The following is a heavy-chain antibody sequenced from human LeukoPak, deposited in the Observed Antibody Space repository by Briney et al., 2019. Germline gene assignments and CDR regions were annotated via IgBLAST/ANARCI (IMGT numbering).Heavy chain of an antibody. D-gene: IGHD2-8*01. CDR2: IYYGGTT. CDR3: ARHKMGTNRLYYSDY. J-gene: IGHJ4*02. V-gene: IGHV4-39*01. Sequence: PSETLSLTCIVSGGSISSSTYYWGWIRQPPGKGLEWIGTIYYGGTTYYNPSLESRVTISVDTSKNQFSLKLTSVTAADTAVYYCARHKMGTNRLYYSDYWGQGTLVTVSS. CDR1: GGSISSSTYY.